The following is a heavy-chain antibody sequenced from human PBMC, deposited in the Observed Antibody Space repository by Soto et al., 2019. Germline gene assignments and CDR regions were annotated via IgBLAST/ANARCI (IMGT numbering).Heavy chain of an antibody. V-gene: IGHV3-30-3*01. CDR1: GFTFSSYA. D-gene: IGHD5-18*01. J-gene: IGHJ4*02. CDR2: ISYDGSNK. Sequence: GGSLRLSCAASGFTFSSYAMHWVRQAPGKGLEWVAVISYDGSNKYYADSVKGRFTISRDNSKNTLYLQMNSLRAEDTAVYYCARDPVDTAMVWHFDYWGQGTLVTVSS. CDR3: ARDPVDTAMVWHFDY.